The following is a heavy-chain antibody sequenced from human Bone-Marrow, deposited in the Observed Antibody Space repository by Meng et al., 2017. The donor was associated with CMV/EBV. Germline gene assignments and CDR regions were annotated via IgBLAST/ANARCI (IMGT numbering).Heavy chain of an antibody. D-gene: IGHD3-22*01. V-gene: IGHV4-34*01. CDR1: GGSFSGYY. Sequence: SETLSLTCAVYGGSFSGYYWSWIRQPPGKGLEWIGEINHSGSTNYNPSLKSRVTISVDTSKNQFSLKLSSVTAADTAGYYCARALEYMILAFDIWGQGTMVTVSS. CDR2: INHSGST. J-gene: IGHJ3*02. CDR3: ARALEYMILAFDI.